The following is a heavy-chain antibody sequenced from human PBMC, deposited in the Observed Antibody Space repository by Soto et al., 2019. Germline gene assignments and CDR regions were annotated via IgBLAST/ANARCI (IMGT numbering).Heavy chain of an antibody. J-gene: IGHJ6*02. CDR1: GGSISSSNW. Sequence: SETLSLTCAVSGGSISSSNWWSWVRQPPGKGLEWIGEIYHSGSTNYNPSLKSRVTISVDKSKNQFSLKLSSVTAADTAVYYCARDEKTTVTTGDYYYYGMDVWGQGTTVTVSS. D-gene: IGHD4-4*01. V-gene: IGHV4-4*02. CDR2: IYHSGST. CDR3: ARDEKTTVTTGDYYYYGMDV.